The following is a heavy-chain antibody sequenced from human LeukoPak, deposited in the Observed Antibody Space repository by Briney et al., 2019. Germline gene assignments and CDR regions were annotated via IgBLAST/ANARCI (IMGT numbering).Heavy chain of an antibody. CDR2: ISSSAGTI. Sequence: GGSLRLSCVGSGFTFSSYAMSWVRQAPGKGLEWVSYISSSAGTIYYADSVEGRFTISRDNAKNTLYLQMNSLRAEDTAVYYCARDSGGSSPFDYWGQGTLVTVSS. CDR1: GFTFSSYA. CDR3: ARDSGGSSPFDY. D-gene: IGHD2-15*01. J-gene: IGHJ4*02. V-gene: IGHV3-48*03.